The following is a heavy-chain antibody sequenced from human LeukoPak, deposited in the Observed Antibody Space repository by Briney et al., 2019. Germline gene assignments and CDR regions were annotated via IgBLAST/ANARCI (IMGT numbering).Heavy chain of an antibody. V-gene: IGHV3-21*01. CDR3: ASGGFYCSSSTCPPD. CDR1: GFTFSTYS. D-gene: IGHD2-2*01. J-gene: IGHJ4*02. Sequence: GGSLRLSCAASGFTFSTYSMNWVRQAPGKGLKWVSSITSSSDYIYYADSVKGRFTISRDNAKNSLFLQMDNLRAEDTAVYYCASGGFYCSSSTCPPDWGQGTLVTVSS. CDR2: ITSSSDYI.